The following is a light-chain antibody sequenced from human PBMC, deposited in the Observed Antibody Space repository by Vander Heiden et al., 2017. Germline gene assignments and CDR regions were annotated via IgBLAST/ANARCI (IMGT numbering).Light chain of an antibody. CDR1: SGSIASAY. V-gene: IGLV6-57*01. J-gene: IGLJ3*02. Sequence: FMLAQPHPGPESPGATVTISCTRSSGSIASAYVHWYQQRPGSPPNTVIYENNQRLAGVPDRFSGSIPSTSASAAITISGLEAEDEDDYDCWSYASSRQVFGGGTKLTVL. CDR3: WSYASSRQV. CDR2: ENN.